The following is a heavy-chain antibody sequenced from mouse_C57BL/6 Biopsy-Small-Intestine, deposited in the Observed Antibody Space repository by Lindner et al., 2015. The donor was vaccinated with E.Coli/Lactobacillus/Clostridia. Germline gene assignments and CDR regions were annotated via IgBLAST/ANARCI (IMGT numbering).Heavy chain of an antibody. Sequence: SVKVSCKASGGTFNSYAISWVRQAPGQGLEWMGGIIPIFGTANYAQKLQGRVTITADESTSTAYMELSSLRSEDTAVYYCAGYDYVWGNSDYLNYYYGMDVWGQGTTVTVSS. V-gene: IGHV1-81*01. D-gene: IGHD2-4*01. CDR1: GGTFNSYA. J-gene: IGHJ1*01. CDR3: AGYDYVWGNSDYLNYYYGMDV. CDR2: IIPIFGTA.